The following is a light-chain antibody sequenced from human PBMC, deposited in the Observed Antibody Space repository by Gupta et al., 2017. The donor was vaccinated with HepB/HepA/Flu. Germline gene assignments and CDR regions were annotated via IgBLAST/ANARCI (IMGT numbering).Light chain of an antibody. CDR2: NTD. CDR3: TAWDYSLNGHVV. CDR1: RSNIGNNP. V-gene: IGLV1-44*01. J-gene: IGLJ2*01. Sequence: SAVTKPLSVSRTPGQRVVISCSGSRSNIGNNPVAWFQQFPGTAPKLLIYNTDKRPSGVPELFSGSKSASSSTLAISGLRSEDEADYYCTAWDYSLNGHVVFGAGTELMVL.